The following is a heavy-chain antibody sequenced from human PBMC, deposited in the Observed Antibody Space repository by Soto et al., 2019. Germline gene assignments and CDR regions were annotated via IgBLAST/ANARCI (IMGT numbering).Heavy chain of an antibody. CDR2: IYPADSDT. CDR1: GYSFTSYW. CDR3: ARSATAVTPVSWFDP. V-gene: IGHV5-51*01. J-gene: IGHJ5*02. D-gene: IGHD2-15*01. Sequence: LGESLKISCKGSGYSFTSYWIGWLRQMPGKGLEWMGIIYPADSDTTYSPSFQGQVTLSADKSISTAYLQWSRLTHSDPAMSYCARSATAVTPVSWFDPWGKGTLVTVSS.